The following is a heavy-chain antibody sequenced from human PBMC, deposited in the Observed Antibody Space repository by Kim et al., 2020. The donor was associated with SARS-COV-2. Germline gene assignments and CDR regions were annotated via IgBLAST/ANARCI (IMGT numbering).Heavy chain of an antibody. V-gene: IGHV1-69*04. CDR3: AEPQRGSHHSIYYYYGMDV. CDR2: IIPILGIA. D-gene: IGHD3-10*01. J-gene: IGHJ6*02. Sequence: SVKVSCKASGGTFSSYAISWVRQAPGQGLEWMGRIIPILGIANYAQKFQGRVTITADKSTSTAYMELSSLRSEDTAVYYCAEPQRGSHHSIYYYYGMDVWGQGTTVTVSS. CDR1: GGTFSSYA.